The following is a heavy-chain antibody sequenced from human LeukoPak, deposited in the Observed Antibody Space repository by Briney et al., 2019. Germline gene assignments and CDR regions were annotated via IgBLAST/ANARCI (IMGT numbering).Heavy chain of an antibody. D-gene: IGHD2-2*01. J-gene: IGHJ6*02. V-gene: IGHV1-69*01. Sequence: ASVKVSCKASGGTFSSYAISWVRQAPGQGLEWMGGIIPIFGTANYAQKFQGRVTITADESTSTAYMELSSLRSEDTAVYYCARDRIVVVPAAISHYYYYGMDVWGQGTTVTVSS. CDR2: IIPIFGTA. CDR1: GGTFSSYA. CDR3: ARDRIVVVPAAISHYYYYGMDV.